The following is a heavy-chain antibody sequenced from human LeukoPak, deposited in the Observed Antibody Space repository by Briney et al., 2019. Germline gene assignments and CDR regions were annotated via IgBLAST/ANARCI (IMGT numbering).Heavy chain of an antibody. V-gene: IGHV3-20*04. CDR1: GFTFDDYG. D-gene: IGHD6-19*01. CDR3: AKDRLKLGSGWYYFDY. J-gene: IGHJ4*02. CDR2: INWNGGST. Sequence: PGGSLRLSCAASGFTFDDYGMSWVRQAPGKGLEWVSGINWNGGSTGYADSVKGRFTISRDNAKNSLYLQMNSLRAEDTAVYYCAKDRLKLGSGWYYFDYWGQGTLVTVSS.